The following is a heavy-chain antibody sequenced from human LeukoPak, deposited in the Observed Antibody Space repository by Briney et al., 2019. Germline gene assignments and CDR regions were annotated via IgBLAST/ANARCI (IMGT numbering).Heavy chain of an antibody. J-gene: IGHJ4*02. Sequence: PGRSLRLSCAASGFTFSSYAMHWVRQAPGKGLEWVANIKQDGSEKYYVDSVKGRFTISRDNAKNSLYLQMNSLRAEDTAVYYCARDHGFSGDVAAAGKGDFDYWGQGTLVTVSS. V-gene: IGHV3-7*01. CDR2: IKQDGSEK. D-gene: IGHD6-13*01. CDR1: GFTFSSYA. CDR3: ARDHGFSGDVAAAGKGDFDY.